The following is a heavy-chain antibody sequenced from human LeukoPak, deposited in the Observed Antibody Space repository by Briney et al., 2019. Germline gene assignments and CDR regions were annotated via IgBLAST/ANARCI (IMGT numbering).Heavy chain of an antibody. CDR2: IRYDGSNK. CDR1: GFTFSSYG. CDR3: ANMTPYCSSTSCSRDY. J-gene: IGHJ4*02. D-gene: IGHD2-2*01. V-gene: IGHV3-30*02. Sequence: GGSLRLSCAASGFTFSSYGMHWVRQAPGKGLEWVAFIRYDGSNKYYADSVKGRFTISRDNSKNTPYLQMNSLGAEDTAVYYCANMTPYCSSTSCSRDYWGQGTLVTVSS.